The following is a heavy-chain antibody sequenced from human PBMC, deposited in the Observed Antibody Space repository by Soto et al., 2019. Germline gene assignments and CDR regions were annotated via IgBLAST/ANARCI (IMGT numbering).Heavy chain of an antibody. V-gene: IGHV3-23*01. J-gene: IGHJ4*02. Sequence: GGSLRLSCAASGFAFSSYAMSWVRQAPGKGLEWVSGISGSGGSTYHADSVKGRVTISRDSSKNTLYLQMNSLRAEDTAVYYCAKAGSPTPKGRYFFDSWGQGTLVTVSS. CDR1: GFAFSSYA. CDR3: AKAGSPTPKGRYFFDS. CDR2: ISGSGGST.